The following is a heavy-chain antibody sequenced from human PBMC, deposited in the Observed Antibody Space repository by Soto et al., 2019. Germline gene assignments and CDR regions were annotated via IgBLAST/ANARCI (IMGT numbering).Heavy chain of an antibody. V-gene: IGHV5-51*01. D-gene: IGHD3-16*01. CDR2: IYPGDSDT. Sequence: GESLKISCKGSGYRFSSYWIAGVRQMPGKGLEWMGIIYPGDSDTRYSPSFEGQVTISADKSNITAYLQWSSLKASDTAMYYCARQGSNGAYYYYGMDVWGQGTTVTVSS. CDR1: GYRFSSYW. J-gene: IGHJ6*02. CDR3: ARQGSNGAYYYYGMDV.